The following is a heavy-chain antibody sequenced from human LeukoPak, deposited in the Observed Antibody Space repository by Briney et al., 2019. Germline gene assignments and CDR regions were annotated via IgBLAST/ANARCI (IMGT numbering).Heavy chain of an antibody. J-gene: IGHJ5*01. CDR2: ISSSSSYI. Sequence: PGGSLRLSCAASGFTFSSYSMNWVRQAPGKGLEWVSSISSSSSYIYYADSVKGRFTISRDNAKNSLYLQMNSLRAEDTAVYYCASDSSGWFDYWGQGTLVTVSS. CDR3: ASDSSGWFDY. V-gene: IGHV3-21*01. D-gene: IGHD6-19*01. CDR1: GFTFSSYS.